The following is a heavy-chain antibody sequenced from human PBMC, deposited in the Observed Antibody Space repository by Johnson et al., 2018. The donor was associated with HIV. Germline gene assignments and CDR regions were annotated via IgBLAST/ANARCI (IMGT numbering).Heavy chain of an antibody. CDR3: ARPITYYYDTSDYHDAFDI. J-gene: IGHJ3*02. CDR2: ISSGGSNK. Sequence: QVQLVESGGGVVQPGRSLRLSCAASGFTFSSYNLHWVRQAPGKGLEWVAVISSGGSNKYYADSVKGRFTISRDNSKNTLYLQMNSLRTEDTAVYYCARPITYYYDTSDYHDAFDIWGQGTMVTVSS. V-gene: IGHV3-30*04. D-gene: IGHD3-22*01. CDR1: GFTFSSYN.